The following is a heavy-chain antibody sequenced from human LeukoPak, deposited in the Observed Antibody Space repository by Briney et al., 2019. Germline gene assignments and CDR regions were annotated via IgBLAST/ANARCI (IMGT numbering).Heavy chain of an antibody. J-gene: IGHJ4*02. Sequence: ASVKVSCKASGYTFTSYYMHWVRQAPGQGLEWMGWINPNSGGTNYAQKFQVRVTMTRDTSISAAYMELTRLRSDDTAVYYCARDRAVATIGGVDYWGQGTLVTVSS. D-gene: IGHD5-12*01. CDR2: INPNSGGT. V-gene: IGHV1-2*02. CDR1: GYTFTSYY. CDR3: ARDRAVATIGGVDY.